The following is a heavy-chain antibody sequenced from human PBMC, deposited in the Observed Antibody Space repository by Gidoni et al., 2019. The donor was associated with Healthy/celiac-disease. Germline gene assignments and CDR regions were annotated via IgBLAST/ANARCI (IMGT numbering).Heavy chain of an antibody. Sequence: QVPLVASGGGVVQSGRSLRLSCAAPGFTFSRYAMHWARQAPGKGLEWVAVISYDGSNKYYADSVKGRFTSSRDNSKNTLYLQMNSRRAEDTAVYYCARETYVETAISPHLSYWGQGTLVTVSS. CDR2: ISYDGSNK. D-gene: IGHD5-18*01. CDR1: GFTFSRYA. V-gene: IGHV3-30*04. J-gene: IGHJ4*02. CDR3: ARETYVETAISPHLSY.